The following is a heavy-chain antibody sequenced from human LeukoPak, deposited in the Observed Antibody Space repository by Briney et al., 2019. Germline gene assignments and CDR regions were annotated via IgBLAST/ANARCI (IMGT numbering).Heavy chain of an antibody. J-gene: IGHJ4*02. CDR2: INPKSGGT. D-gene: IGHD5-18*01. CDR3: ARDDSPGMGY. V-gene: IGHV1-2*02. CDR1: GYTFSGYY. Sequence: ASVKVSRKASGYTFSGYYMHWVRQAPGQGLEWMGWINPKSGGTNEAQKFHDRVTMTRDTSISTAYMELSRLRSDDTAVYYCARDDSPGMGYWGQGTLVTVSS.